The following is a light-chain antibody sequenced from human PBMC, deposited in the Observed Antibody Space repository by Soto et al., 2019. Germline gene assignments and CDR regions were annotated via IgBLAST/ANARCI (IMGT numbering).Light chain of an antibody. CDR3: QQYCGSLYT. CDR1: QSISSTY. V-gene: IGKV3-20*01. J-gene: IGKJ2*01. CDR2: AAS. Sequence: SVLTQSPGTLSLSPGAGATLSCRTSQSISSTYLAWYQQRPGQAPRLLIYAASSRATGIPDRFSGSGSGTDFTLTISRLEPEDFAVYYCQQYCGSLYTFGQGTKLEIK.